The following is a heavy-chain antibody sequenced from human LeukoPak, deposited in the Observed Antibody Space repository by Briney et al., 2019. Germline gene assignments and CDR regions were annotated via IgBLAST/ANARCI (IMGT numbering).Heavy chain of an antibody. CDR3: AREGQLTGRPYYYMDV. CDR1: GFTVSSNY. Sequence: GSLRLSYAASGFTVSSNYMSWVRQAPGKGLEWVSVIYSGGSTYYADSVKGRFTISRDNSKNTLYLQMNSLRAEDTAVYYCAREGQLTGRPYYYMDVWGKGTTVTVSS. CDR2: IYSGGST. V-gene: IGHV3-66*02. J-gene: IGHJ6*03. D-gene: IGHD6-13*01.